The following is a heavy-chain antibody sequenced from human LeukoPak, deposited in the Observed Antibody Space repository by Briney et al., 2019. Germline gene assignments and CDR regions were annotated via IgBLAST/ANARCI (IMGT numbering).Heavy chain of an antibody. J-gene: IGHJ5*02. CDR1: GFTFSSYS. CDR2: ISSSSSYI. D-gene: IGHD3-22*01. CDR3: ARDPSITYYYDSSGNHADWFDP. V-gene: IGHV3-21*01. Sequence: GGPLRLSCAASGFTFSSYSMNWVRQAPGKGLERVSSISSSSSYIYYADSVKGRFTISRDNAKNSLYLQMNSLRAEDTAVYYCARDPSITYYYDSSGNHADWFDPWGQGTLVTVSS.